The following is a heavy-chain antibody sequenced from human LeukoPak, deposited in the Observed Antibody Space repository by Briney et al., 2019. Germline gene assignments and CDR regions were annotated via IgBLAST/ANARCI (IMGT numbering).Heavy chain of an antibody. Sequence: SQTLSLTCTVSGGSISSGGYYWSWIRQHPGKGLEWIGYIYYSGSTYYNPSLKSRVTISVDTSKNQFSLKLSSVTAADTAVYYCASLHYYDSSGYPYYFDYWGQGTLVTVSS. CDR1: GGSISSGGYY. V-gene: IGHV4-31*03. J-gene: IGHJ4*02. D-gene: IGHD3-22*01. CDR3: ASLHYYDSSGYPYYFDY. CDR2: IYYSGST.